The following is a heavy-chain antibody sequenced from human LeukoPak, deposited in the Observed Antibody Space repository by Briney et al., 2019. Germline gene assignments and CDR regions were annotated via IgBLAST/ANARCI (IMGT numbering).Heavy chain of an antibody. D-gene: IGHD5-18*01. Sequence: PGGSLRLSCAASGFTFSSYSMNWVRQAPGKGLEWVSSISSSSSYIYYADSVKGRFTISRDNAKNSLYLQMNSLRAEDTAVYYCARGTPVDTADYYYYYMDVWGKGTTVTVSS. J-gene: IGHJ6*03. CDR2: ISSSSSYI. V-gene: IGHV3-21*01. CDR3: ARGTPVDTADYYYYYMDV. CDR1: GFTFSSYS.